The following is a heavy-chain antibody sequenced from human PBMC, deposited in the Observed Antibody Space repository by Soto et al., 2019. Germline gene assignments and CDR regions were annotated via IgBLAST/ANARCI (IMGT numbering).Heavy chain of an antibody. V-gene: IGHV1-18*01. J-gene: IGHJ6*02. D-gene: IGHD2-21*02. Sequence: AASVKVSCKASGYTFTSYGISWVRQAPGQGLEWMGWISAYNGNTDYAQKLQGRVTMTTDTSTSTAYMELRSLRSDDTAVYYCARDTGCGGDCYAGDYYGMDVWGQGTTVTVSS. CDR3: ARDTGCGGDCYAGDYYGMDV. CDR1: GYTFTSYG. CDR2: ISAYNGNT.